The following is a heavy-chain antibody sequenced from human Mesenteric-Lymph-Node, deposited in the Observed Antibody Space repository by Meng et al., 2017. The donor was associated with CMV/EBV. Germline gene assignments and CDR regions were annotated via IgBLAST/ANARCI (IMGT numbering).Heavy chain of an antibody. J-gene: IGHJ4*02. V-gene: IGHV3-30*02. CDR3: ARDRYCSSTSCYKYYFDS. Sequence: GGSLRLSCAASGFIFTAYGMHWVRQAPGKGLEWVGFIRYDGSGKDYIDSVVGRFTISRDNAKNSLFLQMNTLRAEDTAVYYCARDRYCSSTSCYKYYFDSWGQGTLVTVSS. CDR1: GFIFTAYG. CDR2: IRYDGSGK. D-gene: IGHD2-2*01.